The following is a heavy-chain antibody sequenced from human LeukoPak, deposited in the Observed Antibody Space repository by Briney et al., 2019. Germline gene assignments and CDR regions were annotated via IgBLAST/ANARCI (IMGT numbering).Heavy chain of an antibody. CDR1: GFTFSSYW. CDR3: ARVGKGIVGATFDY. CDR2: IKQDGSEK. J-gene: IGHJ4*02. Sequence: PGGSLRLSCAASGFTFSSYWMSWVRQAPGKGLEWVANIKQDGSEKYYVDSVKGRFTISRDNAKNSLYLQMNSLRAEDTAVYYCARVGKGIVGATFDYWGQGTLVTVSS. V-gene: IGHV3-7*01. D-gene: IGHD1-26*01.